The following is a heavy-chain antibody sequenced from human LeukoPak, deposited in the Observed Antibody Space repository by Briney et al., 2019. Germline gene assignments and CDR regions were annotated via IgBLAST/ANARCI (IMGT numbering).Heavy chain of an antibody. CDR2: IYYSGNT. CDR1: GGSISSGDYY. V-gene: IGHV4-30-4*01. D-gene: IGHD3-10*01. J-gene: IGHJ1*01. CDR3: AREDGTIVRGVITGGYFQH. Sequence: SETLSLTCTVSGGSISSGDYYWSWTRRPPGKGLEWIGCIYYSGNTYYNPSLKSRVTISVDTSKNQFSLKLSSVTAADTAVYYCAREDGTIVRGVITGGYFQHWGQGTLVTVSP.